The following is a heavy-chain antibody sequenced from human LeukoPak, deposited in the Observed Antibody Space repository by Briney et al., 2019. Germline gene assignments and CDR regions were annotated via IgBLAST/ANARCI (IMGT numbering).Heavy chain of an antibody. CDR1: GYTLTELS. CDR2: FDPEDGET. CDR3: ATCAYIGEVRFYDYYYYGMDV. Sequence: GASVKVSCKVSGYTLTELSMHWVRQAPGKGLEWMGGFDPEDGETIYAQKFQGRVTMTEDTSTDTAYMELSSLRSEDTAVYYCATCAYIGEVRFYDYYYYGMDVWGQGTTVTVSS. D-gene: IGHD3-10*01. J-gene: IGHJ6*02. V-gene: IGHV1-24*01.